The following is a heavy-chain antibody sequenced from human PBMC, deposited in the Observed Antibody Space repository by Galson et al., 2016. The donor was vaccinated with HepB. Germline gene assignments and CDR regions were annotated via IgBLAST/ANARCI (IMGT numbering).Heavy chain of an antibody. Sequence: SVKVSCTASGYTFSDYGINWVRQAPGQGPEWMGCIGADNGDTYYVQNFQGRVTMTTDTSTSAAYMELRGLRADDTAVYYCARHPCKAVAALDYWGQGTLVTVSS. CDR3: ARHPCKAVAALDY. CDR2: IGADNGDT. D-gene: IGHD6-19*01. J-gene: IGHJ4*02. V-gene: IGHV1-18*01. CDR1: GYTFSDYG.